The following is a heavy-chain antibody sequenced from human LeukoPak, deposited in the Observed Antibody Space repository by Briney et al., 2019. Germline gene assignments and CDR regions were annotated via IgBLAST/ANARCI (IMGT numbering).Heavy chain of an antibody. CDR2: ISAYNGNT. V-gene: IGHV1-18*01. CDR1: GYTFTSYG. D-gene: IGHD3-10*01. J-gene: IGHJ6*02. CDR3: AREGVMVRGVIIYYGMDV. Sequence: ASVKVSCKASGYTFTSYGISWVRQAPGQGLEWMGWISAYNGNTNYAQKLQGRVTMTTDTSTSTAYMELRSLRSDDTAVYYCAREGVMVRGVIIYYGMDVWGQGTTVTVSS.